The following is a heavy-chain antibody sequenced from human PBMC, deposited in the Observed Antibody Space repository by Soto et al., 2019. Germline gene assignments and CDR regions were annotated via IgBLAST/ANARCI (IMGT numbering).Heavy chain of an antibody. D-gene: IGHD2-2*01. CDR3: ARGYCSSNGCSDYFDY. CDR1: GYPFSGSY. CDR2: INPTTGGT. V-gene: IGHV1-2*02. J-gene: IGHJ4*02. Sequence: ASVKVSCKASGYPFSGSYLHWVRQSPGQGLEWMALINPTTGGTKYAQKFQGRVSMTWDTSISTAYMEMSSLKSDDTAIYYCARGYCSSNGCSDYFDYWGQGTLVTVSS.